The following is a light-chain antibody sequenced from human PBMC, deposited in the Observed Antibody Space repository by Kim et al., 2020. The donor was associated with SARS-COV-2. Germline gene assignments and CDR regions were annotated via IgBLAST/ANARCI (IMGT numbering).Light chain of an antibody. J-gene: IGKJ4*01. Sequence: SFSPGERATLSCRASQNVDSSFLAWYQQKPGQTPTLLIYATSTRATGIPDRFSGSGSGTDFTLSISRLEPEDFAVYYCQQYTTSPTFGGGTKVDI. CDR2: ATS. CDR3: QQYTTSPT. V-gene: IGKV3-20*01. CDR1: QNVDSSF.